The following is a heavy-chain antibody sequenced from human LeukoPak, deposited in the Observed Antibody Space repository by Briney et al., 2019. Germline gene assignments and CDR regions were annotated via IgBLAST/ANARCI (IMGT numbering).Heavy chain of an antibody. J-gene: IGHJ4*02. CDR2: ISGSGAST. CDR1: AFTFSCYA. V-gene: IGHV3-23*01. CDR3: AKDLDYGGSATKTVDY. D-gene: IGHD4-23*01. Sequence: GGSLSLSCAASAFTFSCYAMRRLAQAPGKGREGRSAISGSGASTYYAYSVKGTFTISRDNSTTTLYLKINSLRAADTSYYSCAKDLDYGGSATKTVDYWGQGTLVTVSS.